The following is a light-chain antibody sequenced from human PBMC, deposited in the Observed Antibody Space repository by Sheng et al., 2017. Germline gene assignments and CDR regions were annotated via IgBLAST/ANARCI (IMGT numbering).Light chain of an antibody. CDR1: QSVKSN. CDR3: QQYNTWPRT. V-gene: IGKV3-15*01. J-gene: IGKJ1*01. Sequence: EIVMTQSPATLSVSPGVRATLSCRASQSVKSNLAWYQQKPGQTPRLLIYGASTRATGIPARFSGSGSGTEFTLTISSLQSEDFAVYYCQQYNTWPRTFGQGTKVEIK. CDR2: GAS.